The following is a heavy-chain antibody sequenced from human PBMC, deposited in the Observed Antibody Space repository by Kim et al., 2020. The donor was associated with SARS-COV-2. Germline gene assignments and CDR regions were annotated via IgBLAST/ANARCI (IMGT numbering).Heavy chain of an antibody. J-gene: IGHJ6*02. D-gene: IGHD3-10*01. Sequence: GGSLRLSCAASGFTFSSYAMHWVRQAPGKGLEWVAVISYDGSNKYYADSVKGRFTISRDNSKNTLYLQMNSLRAEDTAVYYCARVASYGSGSYSAYYGMDVWGQGTTVTVSS. CDR1: GFTFSSYA. V-gene: IGHV3-30*04. CDR2: ISYDGSNK. CDR3: ARVASYGSGSYSAYYGMDV.